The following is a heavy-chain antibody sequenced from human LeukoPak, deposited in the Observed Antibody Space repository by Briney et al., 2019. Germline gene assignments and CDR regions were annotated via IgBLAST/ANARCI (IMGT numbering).Heavy chain of an antibody. CDR1: GYSFSSQW. Sequence: GESLKISCKGSGYSFSSQWIGWVRQMPGKGLEWISYISSDGTTIYYADSVKGRFTISRDNARNSLYLQMNSLRAEDTAVYYCARDPAIQTWLSAYYFDYWGQGTQVTVSS. D-gene: IGHD3-22*01. V-gene: IGHV3-48*01. J-gene: IGHJ4*02. CDR2: ISSDGTTI. CDR3: ARDPAIQTWLSAYYFDY.